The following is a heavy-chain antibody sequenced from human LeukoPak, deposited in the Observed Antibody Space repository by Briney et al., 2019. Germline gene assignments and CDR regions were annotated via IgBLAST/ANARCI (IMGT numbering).Heavy chain of an antibody. CDR1: GGSFSGYY. J-gene: IGHJ5*02. CDR2: INHSGST. Sequence: SETLSLTCAVYGGSFSGYYWSWIRQPPGKGLEWIGEINHSGSTNYNPSLKSRVTISVDTSKNQFSLKLSSVTAADTAVYYCARGRYRGWFDPWGQVTLVTVSS. V-gene: IGHV4-34*01. D-gene: IGHD1-1*01. CDR3: ARGRYRGWFDP.